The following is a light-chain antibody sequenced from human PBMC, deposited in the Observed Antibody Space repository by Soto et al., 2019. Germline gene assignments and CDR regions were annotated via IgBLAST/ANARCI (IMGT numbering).Light chain of an antibody. J-gene: IGKJ3*01. Sequence: EIVLTQSPDTLSLSPGERATLSCRASQSVSSSLAWYQQKPGQAPRLLIYDASNRATGIPARFSGSGSGTDFTVTISSLEHEDFAVYYCQQRSNWPPEVTFGPGTKVDIK. CDR3: QQRSNWPPEVT. CDR1: QSVSSS. CDR2: DAS. V-gene: IGKV3-11*01.